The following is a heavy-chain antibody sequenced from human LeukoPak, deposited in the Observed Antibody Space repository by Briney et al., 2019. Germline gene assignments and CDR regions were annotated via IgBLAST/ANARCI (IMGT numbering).Heavy chain of an antibody. CDR2: ISAYNGNT. CDR1: GYTFTSYG. J-gene: IGHJ6*02. V-gene: IGHV1-18*01. Sequence: ASVKVSCKASGYTFTSYGISWVRQAPGQGLEWMGWISAYNGNTNYAQKLQGRVTITRDTSASTAYMELSSLRSEDTAVYYCARSAYSTGYGMDVWGQGTTVTVSS. D-gene: IGHD6-25*01. CDR3: ARSAYSTGYGMDV.